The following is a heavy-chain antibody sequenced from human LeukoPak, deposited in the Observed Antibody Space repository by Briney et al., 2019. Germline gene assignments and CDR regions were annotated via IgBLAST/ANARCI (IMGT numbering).Heavy chain of an antibody. CDR3: ASSSPVDWYFDL. CDR1: GDSVSSNSAA. D-gene: IGHD6-13*01. V-gene: IGHV6-1*01. J-gene: IGHJ2*01. Sequence: SQTLSLTCAISGDSVSSNSAAWNWIRQSPSRGLEWLGRTYYRSKWYNDYAVSVKGRITINPDTSKNQFSLQLNSVTPEDTAVYYCASSSPVDWYFDLWGRGTLVTVSS. CDR2: TYYRSKWYN.